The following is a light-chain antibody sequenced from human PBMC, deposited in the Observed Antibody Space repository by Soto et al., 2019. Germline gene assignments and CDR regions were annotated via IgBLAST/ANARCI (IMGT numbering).Light chain of an antibody. Sequence: QAVVTQPPSVSGAPGKRGTISCTGSSSNIGAGYDVHWYQQLPGTAPKLLMYGNNNRPSGVPDRCSGSKSGTSASLAITGFPAEDEADYYCQSYYRSLSGSVFRGRTKLTVL. V-gene: IGLV1-40*01. J-gene: IGLJ2*01. CDR1: SSNIGAGYD. CDR3: QSYYRSLSGSV. CDR2: GNN.